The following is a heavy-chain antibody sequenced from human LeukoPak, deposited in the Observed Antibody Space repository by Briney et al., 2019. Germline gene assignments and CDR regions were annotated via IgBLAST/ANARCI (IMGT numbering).Heavy chain of an antibody. CDR3: AKSDTAMVLDY. CDR2: ISYDGSNK. J-gene: IGHJ4*02. D-gene: IGHD5-18*01. CDR1: GFTFSSYG. V-gene: IGHV3-30*18. Sequence: GGSLRLSCAASGFTFSSYGMHWVRQAPGKGLEWVAVISYDGSNKYYADSVKGQFTISRDNSKNTLYLQMNSLRAEDTAVYYCAKSDTAMVLDYWGQGTLVTVSS.